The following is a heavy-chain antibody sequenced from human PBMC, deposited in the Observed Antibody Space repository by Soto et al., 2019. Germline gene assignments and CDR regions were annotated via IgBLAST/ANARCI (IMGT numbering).Heavy chain of an antibody. J-gene: IGHJ4*02. Sequence: QVQLVQSGAEVKKPGSSVKVSCKASGGTFSSHVFNWVRQAPGQGLEWMGGIMPIIGTANYAQKFQGRVTITADESTSTAYMELSSLRSEDTAVXXXXRDLEFRDGNISHLDYWGQGTLVTV. V-gene: IGHV1-69*01. CDR2: IMPIIGTA. CDR1: GGTFSSHV. D-gene: IGHD3-10*01. CDR3: XRDLEFRDGNISHLDY.